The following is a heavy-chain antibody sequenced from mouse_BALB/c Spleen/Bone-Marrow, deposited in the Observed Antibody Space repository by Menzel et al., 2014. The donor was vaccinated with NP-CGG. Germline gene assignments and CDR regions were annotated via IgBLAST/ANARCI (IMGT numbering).Heavy chain of an antibody. CDR1: GYTFTNHW. CDR2: IYPSDSFP. D-gene: IGHD2-1*01. J-gene: IGHJ2*01. Sequence: VQLQESGAELVRPGASVKLSCKASGYTFTNHWINWVKQRPGQGLEWIGNIYPSDSFPRYNQKFKDKATLTVDKSSSTAYMQLSSPTFEDSAVYYCTGYGNFFDYWGQGTTLTVSS. CDR3: TGYGNFFDY. V-gene: IGHV1-69*02.